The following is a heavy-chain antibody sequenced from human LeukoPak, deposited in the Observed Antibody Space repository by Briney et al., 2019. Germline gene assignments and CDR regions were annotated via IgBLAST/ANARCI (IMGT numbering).Heavy chain of an antibody. J-gene: IGHJ3*02. D-gene: IGHD4-23*01. CDR1: GYTFTSYA. V-gene: IGHV1-3*01. CDR3: ARVGGGNLYDAFDI. CDR2: INAGNGNT. Sequence: ASVKVSCKASGYTFTSYAMHWVRQAPGQRLEWMGWINAGNGNTKYSQKFQGRVTITRDTSASTAYMELSSLRSEDTAVYYCARVGGGNLYDAFDIWGQGQWSPSLQ.